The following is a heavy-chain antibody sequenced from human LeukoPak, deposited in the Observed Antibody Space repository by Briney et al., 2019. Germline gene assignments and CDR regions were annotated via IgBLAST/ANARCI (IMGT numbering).Heavy chain of an antibody. CDR2: ISYDGSNK. J-gene: IGHJ3*02. Sequence: GGSLRLSCAASGFTFSSYGMHWVRQAPGKGLGWVAVISYDGSNKYYADSVKGRFTISRDNSKNTLYLQMNSLRAEDTAVYYCARYYDILTGYHAFDIWGQGTMVTVSA. CDR1: GFTFSSYG. CDR3: ARYYDILTGYHAFDI. D-gene: IGHD3-9*01. V-gene: IGHV3-30*03.